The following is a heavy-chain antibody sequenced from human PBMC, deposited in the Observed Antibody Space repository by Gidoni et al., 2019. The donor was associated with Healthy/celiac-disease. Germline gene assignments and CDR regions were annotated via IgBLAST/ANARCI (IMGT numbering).Heavy chain of an antibody. CDR3: AREVPHVGATEWGRFDY. V-gene: IGHV4-59*01. D-gene: IGHD1-26*01. J-gene: IGHJ4*02. Sequence: QVQLQESGPGLVKPSETLSLTCTVSGGSISSYYWSWIRQPPGKGLEWIGYIYYSGSTNYNPSLKSRVTISVDTSKNQFSLKLSSVTAADTAVYYCAREVPHVGATEWGRFDYWGQGTLVTVSS. CDR1: GGSISSYY. CDR2: IYYSGST.